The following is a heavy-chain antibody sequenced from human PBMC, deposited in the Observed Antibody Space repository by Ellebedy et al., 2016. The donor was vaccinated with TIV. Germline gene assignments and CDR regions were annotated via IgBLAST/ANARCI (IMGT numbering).Heavy chain of an antibody. CDR2: IYYSGST. J-gene: IGHJ4*02. Sequence: SETLSLXXTVSGGSVSSGSYYWSWIRQPPGKGLEWIGYIYYSGSTNYNPSLKSRVTISVDTSKNQFSLKLSSVTAADTAVYYCAREVVITTWFDYWGQGTLVTVSS. CDR3: AREVVITTWFDY. V-gene: IGHV4-61*01. CDR1: GGSVSSGSYY. D-gene: IGHD3-22*01.